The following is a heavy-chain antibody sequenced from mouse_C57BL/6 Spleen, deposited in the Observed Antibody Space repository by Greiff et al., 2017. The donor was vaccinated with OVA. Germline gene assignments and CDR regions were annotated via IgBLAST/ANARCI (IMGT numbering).Heavy chain of an antibody. J-gene: IGHJ3*01. CDR3: TRGDWVWFAY. V-gene: IGHV5-9-1*02. CDR1: GFTFSSYA. Sequence: EVMLVESGEGLVKPGGSLKISCAAPGFTFSSYALSWVRQTPEKRLEWVAYISSGGDYIYYADSVKGRFNISRDNARNTLYLQMSSLKSEDTAMYYCTRGDWVWFAYWGQGTLVTVSA. CDR2: ISSGGDYI. D-gene: IGHD4-1*01.